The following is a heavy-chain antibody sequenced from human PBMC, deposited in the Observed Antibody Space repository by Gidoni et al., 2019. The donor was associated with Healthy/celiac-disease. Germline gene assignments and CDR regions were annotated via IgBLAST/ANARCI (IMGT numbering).Heavy chain of an antibody. CDR1: GFTFSSYG. J-gene: IGHJ4*02. V-gene: IGHV3-33*01. CDR2: IWYDGSNK. D-gene: IGHD4-17*01. Sequence: QVQLVESGGGVVLPGRSLRLSCAASGFTFSSYGMHWVRQAPGKGLEWVAVIWYDGSNKYYADSVKGRFTISRDNSKNTLYLQMNSLRAEDTAVYYCARADYGDYGGLDYWGQGTLVTVSS. CDR3: ARADYGDYGGLDY.